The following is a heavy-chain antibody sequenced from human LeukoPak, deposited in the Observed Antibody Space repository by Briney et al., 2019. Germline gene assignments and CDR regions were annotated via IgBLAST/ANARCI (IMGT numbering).Heavy chain of an antibody. CDR2: IIPIFGTA. CDR1: GGTFSSYA. J-gene: IGHJ6*03. D-gene: IGHD3-10*01. V-gene: IGHV1-69*05. Sequence: SVKVSCKASGGTFSSYAISWVRQAPGQGLEWMGGIIPIFGTANYAQKFQGRVTITTDESTSTAYMELSSLRSEDTAVYYCARDRLELVRNYYMDVWGKGTTVTVSS. CDR3: ARDRLELVRNYYMDV.